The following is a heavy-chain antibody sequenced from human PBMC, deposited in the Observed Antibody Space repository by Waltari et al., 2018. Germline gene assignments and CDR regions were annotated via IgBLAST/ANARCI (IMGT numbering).Heavy chain of an antibody. CDR1: VGSIGGCGYY. J-gene: IGHJ4*02. CDR2: IYYSGST. Sequence: QVQLQESAPGQVNPSQTLSFTSTVSVGSIGGCGYYCCWIRQHPGKGLEWIGYIYYSGSTYYNPSLKSLVTISVDTSKNQLSMKLSSVTAADTAVYYCASSSRRQKVDYWGQGTLVTVSS. CDR3: ASSSRRQKVDY. D-gene: IGHD6-13*01. V-gene: IGHV4-31*01.